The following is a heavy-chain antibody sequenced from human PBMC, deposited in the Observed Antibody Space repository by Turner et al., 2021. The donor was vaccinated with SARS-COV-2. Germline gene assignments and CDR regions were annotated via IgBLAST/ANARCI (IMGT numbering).Heavy chain of an antibody. V-gene: IGHV1-2*02. CDR1: GYIFTDYY. D-gene: IGHD2-8*01. J-gene: IGHJ4*02. CDR3: VLMVVPDF. Sequence: QVQLVQSGPAVKKPGTSVKVSCKSSGYIFTDYYIQWVRQAPGQGLEWMGYIDPKSGGANFTQKFQGRVTLTTDTSKSTAYMEVTGLTPGDTAVYYCVLMVVPDFWGQGSLVTVS. CDR2: IDPKSGGA.